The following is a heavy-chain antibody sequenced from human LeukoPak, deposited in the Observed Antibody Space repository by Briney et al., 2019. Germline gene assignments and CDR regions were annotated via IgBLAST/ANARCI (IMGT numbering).Heavy chain of an antibody. D-gene: IGHD3-3*01. CDR2: IKQGGSEE. V-gene: IGHV3-7*01. J-gene: IGHJ4*02. Sequence: GGSLRLSCAVSGVNFSSYWMSWVRQAPGKGLEWVANIKQGGSEEYYVDSVKGRFTISADNAKNSLYLQMDSLRAEDTAVYYCARDAYYDFWSGYPRYFDYWGQGTLVTVSS. CDR3: ARDAYYDFWSGYPRYFDY. CDR1: GVNFSSYW.